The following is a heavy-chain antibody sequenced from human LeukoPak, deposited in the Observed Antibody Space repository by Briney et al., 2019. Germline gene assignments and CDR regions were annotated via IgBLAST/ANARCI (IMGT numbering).Heavy chain of an antibody. D-gene: IGHD3-10*01. J-gene: IGHJ4*02. V-gene: IGHV4-39*07. CDR3: ARDDYTYYYGSGSRAALDY. CDR1: GGSISGSTYC. Sequence: PSETLSLTCTVSGGSISGSTYCWGWIRQPPGKGLEWIGSIYYSGSTYYNPSLKSRVTISVDTSKNQFSLKLSSVTAADTAVYYCARDDYTYYYGSGSRAALDYWGQGTLVTVSS. CDR2: IYYSGST.